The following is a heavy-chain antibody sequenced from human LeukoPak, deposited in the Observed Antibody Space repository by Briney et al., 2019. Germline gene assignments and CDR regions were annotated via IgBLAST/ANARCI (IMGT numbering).Heavy chain of an antibody. D-gene: IGHD5-12*01. Sequence: SETLSLTCTVSGGSISNYYWSWIRQPPGKGLEWIGYLYYSGSTNYNPSLKSRVTISVDTSKNQFSLKLSSVTAADTAVYYCARVRSGYDDDYWGQGTLVTVSS. CDR3: ARVRSGYDDDY. J-gene: IGHJ4*02. V-gene: IGHV4-59*01. CDR1: GGSISNYY. CDR2: LYYSGST.